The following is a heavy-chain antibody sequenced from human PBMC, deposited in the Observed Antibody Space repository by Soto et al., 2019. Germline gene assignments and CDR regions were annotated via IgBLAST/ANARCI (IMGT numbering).Heavy chain of an antibody. V-gene: IGHV3-7*01. J-gene: IGHJ4*02. CDR3: ARGRGWLFDI. CDR1: AFSSSTSW. Sequence: EVQLVESGGDLVQPGGSLRLSCVASAFSSSTSWMSWFRQAPGKGPEWVAIIRQDGSEKYYVESVKGRFTISRDSAKDALSLQMNSRRVEDTAVYYCARGRGWLFDIWGPGTQVTVSS. CDR2: IRQDGSEK. D-gene: IGHD6-19*01.